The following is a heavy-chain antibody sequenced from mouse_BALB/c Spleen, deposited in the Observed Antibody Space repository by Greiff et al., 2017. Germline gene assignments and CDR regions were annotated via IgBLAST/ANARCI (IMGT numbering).Heavy chain of an antibody. D-gene: IGHD2-14*01. CDR2: IDPENGNT. Sequence: EVKLQESGAELVRPGALVKLSCKASGFNIKDYYMHWVKQRPEQGLEWIGWIDPENGNTIYDPKFKGKATLTADKSSSTAYMQLSSLTSEDSAVYFCARSGVRRGWFAYWGQGTLVTVSA. CDR1: GFNIKDYY. CDR3: ARSGVRRGWFAY. J-gene: IGHJ3*01. V-gene: IGHV14-1*02.